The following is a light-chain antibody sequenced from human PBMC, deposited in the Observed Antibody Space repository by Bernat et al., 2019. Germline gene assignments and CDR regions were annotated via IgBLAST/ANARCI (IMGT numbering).Light chain of an antibody. CDR3: CSYAGNSAWV. Sequence: QSALTQPRSVSGSPGLSVTISCTGTSSDVGGYNYVSWYQQHPDKAPKLMIYDVNKRPSGVPDRFSGSKSGNTASLTISGLQAEDEADYYCCSYAGNSAWVFGGGTKVTVL. CDR1: SSDVGGYNY. J-gene: IGLJ3*02. V-gene: IGLV2-11*01. CDR2: DVN.